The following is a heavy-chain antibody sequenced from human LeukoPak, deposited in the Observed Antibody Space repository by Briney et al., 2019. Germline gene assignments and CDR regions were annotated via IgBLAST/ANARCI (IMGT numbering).Heavy chain of an antibody. Sequence: PGGSLRLSCAASGFTFSNYWMSWVRQAPGKGLEWVANIKQDGSEKNYEDSVKGRFTVSRDNAKNSLYLQMNSLRAEDTAVYYCARDVSWQSLDYWGQGTLVTVSS. J-gene: IGHJ4*02. D-gene: IGHD6-13*01. CDR1: GFTFSNYW. V-gene: IGHV3-7*01. CDR2: IKQDGSEK. CDR3: ARDVSWQSLDY.